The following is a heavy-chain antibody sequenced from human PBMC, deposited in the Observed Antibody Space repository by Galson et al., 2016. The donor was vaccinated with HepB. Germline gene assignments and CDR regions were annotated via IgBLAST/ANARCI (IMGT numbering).Heavy chain of an antibody. J-gene: IGHJ6*02. D-gene: IGHD3-10*01. CDR2: MYISGST. Sequence: SLRLSCAASGLTVSSHYMSWVRLAPTKGLEWVSVMYISGSTHYADSVKGRFTVSRDSSKNTFFLEMSSLRAEDTALYFCARIADFYGSGVYPRPPSYYSGVDVWGQGTTVIVSS. V-gene: IGHV3-66*01. CDR3: ARIADFYGSGVYPRPPSYYSGVDV. CDR1: GLTVSSHY.